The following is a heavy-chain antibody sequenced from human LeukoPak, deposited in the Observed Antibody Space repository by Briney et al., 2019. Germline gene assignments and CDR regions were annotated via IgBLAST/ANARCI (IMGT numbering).Heavy chain of an antibody. Sequence: PGGSLRLSCAASGFTFSSYGMHWVRPAPGKGLEWVAVISYDGSNKYYADSVKGRFTISRDNSKNTLYLQMNSLRAEDTAVYYCAKDRTWIQLWASFDYWGQGTLVTVSS. J-gene: IGHJ4*02. CDR3: AKDRTWIQLWASFDY. CDR1: GFTFSSYG. V-gene: IGHV3-30*18. D-gene: IGHD5-18*01. CDR2: ISYDGSNK.